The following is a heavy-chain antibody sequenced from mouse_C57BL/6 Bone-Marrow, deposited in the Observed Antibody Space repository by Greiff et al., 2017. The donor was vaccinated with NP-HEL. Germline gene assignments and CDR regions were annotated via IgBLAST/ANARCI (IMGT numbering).Heavy chain of an antibody. D-gene: IGHD4-1*01. Sequence: EVQLQQSGPGLVKPSQSLSLTCSVTGYSITSGYYWNWIRQFPGNKLEWMGYISYDGSNNYNPSLKNRISITRDTSKNQFFLKLNSVTTEDTATYYCARGGLNWSWFAYWGQGTLVTVSA. J-gene: IGHJ3*01. CDR2: ISYDGSN. CDR1: GYSITSGYY. V-gene: IGHV3-6*01. CDR3: ARGGLNWSWFAY.